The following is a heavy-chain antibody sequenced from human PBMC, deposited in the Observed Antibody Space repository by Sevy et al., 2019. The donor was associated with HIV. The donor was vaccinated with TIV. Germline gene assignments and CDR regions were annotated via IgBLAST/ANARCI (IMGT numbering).Heavy chain of an antibody. Sequence: SETLSLTCAVYGGSFSGYYWSWIRQPPGKGLEWIGEINHSGSTNYNPSLKSRVTISVDTSKNQFSLKLSSVTAEDPAVYYCARGPNYYDSSGYYPTYYYYMDVWGKGTTVTVSS. CDR1: GGSFSGYY. J-gene: IGHJ6*03. V-gene: IGHV4-34*01. CDR3: ARGPNYYDSSGYYPTYYYYMDV. D-gene: IGHD3-22*01. CDR2: INHSGST.